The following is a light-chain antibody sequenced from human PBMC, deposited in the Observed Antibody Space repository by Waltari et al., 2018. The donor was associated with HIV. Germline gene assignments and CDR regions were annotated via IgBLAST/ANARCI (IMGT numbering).Light chain of an antibody. J-gene: IGKJ4*01. CDR1: QSVGRY. CDR3: QQRSNWPPLT. CDR2: DAS. V-gene: IGKV3-11*01. Sequence: EIVLTQSPATLSLSPGERATLSCRASQSVGRYLAWYQQRPVQAPRLLIFDASNRATGIPARFSGSGSGTDFTLTITSLEPEDFAVYYCQQRSNWPPLTFGGGTKVEIK.